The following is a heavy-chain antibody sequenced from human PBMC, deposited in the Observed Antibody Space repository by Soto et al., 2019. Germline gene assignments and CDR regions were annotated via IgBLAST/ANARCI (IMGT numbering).Heavy chain of an antibody. J-gene: IGHJ6*02. CDR1: GGTFSSYA. CDR2: IIHIFGTA. Sequence: QVQLVQSGAEVKKPGSSVKVSCKASGGTFSSYAISWVRQAAGHGLEWMGGIIHIFGTANYAQKFQGKVTITADESTSTADMELSTGRSEDTAVYYCARDTALGLELLNGLDVGGQGTTVTVSS. D-gene: IGHD1-26*01. V-gene: IGHV1-69*01. CDR3: ARDTALGLELLNGLDV.